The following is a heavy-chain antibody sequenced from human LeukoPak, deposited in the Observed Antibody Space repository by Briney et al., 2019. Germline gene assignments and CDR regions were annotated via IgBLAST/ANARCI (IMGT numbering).Heavy chain of an antibody. CDR1: GFTFANYA. D-gene: IGHD5-24*01. CDR3: AKKRDAFDI. V-gene: IGHV3-23*01. Sequence: PGGSLRLSCVASGFTFANYAMGWLRQAPGRRPEWVSSLTDSGGTTYYVDSVKGRFAISRDNSKNTLYLHMNSLRAEDTAVYYRAKKRDAFDIWGQGTVVTVSS. J-gene: IGHJ3*02. CDR2: LTDSGGTT.